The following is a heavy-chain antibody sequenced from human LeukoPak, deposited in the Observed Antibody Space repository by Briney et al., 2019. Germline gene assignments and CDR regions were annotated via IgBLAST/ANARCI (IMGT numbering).Heavy chain of an antibody. Sequence: SETLSLTCAVYIDSFSNYHWNWIRQTPAKGMEWIGEVNESGGTNISPSLRSRVILSVDTSRNQFSLKLISVTVADTAIYYCARGQGATVPQVGKNWFDPWGQGTRVTVSS. J-gene: IGHJ5*02. V-gene: IGHV4-34*01. D-gene: IGHD1-26*01. CDR2: VNESGGT. CDR3: ARGQGATVPQVGKNWFDP. CDR1: IDSFSNYH.